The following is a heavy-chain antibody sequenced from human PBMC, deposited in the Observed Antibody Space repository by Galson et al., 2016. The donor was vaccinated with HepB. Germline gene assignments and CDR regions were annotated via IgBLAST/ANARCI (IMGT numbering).Heavy chain of an antibody. CDR3: VKDRPYGTGWYGCSES. CDR1: GFTFITSV. Sequence: SLRLSCAASGFTFITSVMSWVRQTPGKGLEWVSSFRGRANTQYANSVRGRFTASRDDPKGTLFLQMNSLTVGDTAVYYSVKDRPYGTGWYGCSESWGQGTLVIVSS. CDR2: FRGRANT. V-gene: IGHV3-23*01. J-gene: IGHJ5*02. D-gene: IGHD6-13*01.